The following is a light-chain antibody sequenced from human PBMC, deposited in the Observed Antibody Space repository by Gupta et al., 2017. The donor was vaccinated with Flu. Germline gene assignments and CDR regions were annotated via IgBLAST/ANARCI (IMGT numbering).Light chain of an antibody. V-gene: IGLV1-44*01. J-gene: IGLJ7*01. Sequence: QSVLTQPPSASGTPGQKVTISCSGSSSNIGSHVVNWYQQLPGTAPKLLIYTNSQRPSGVPDRFSASKSGTSASLAISGLQSEDEADYSCATWDGSLNGAVFGGGTQLTVL. CDR1: SSNIGSHV. CDR3: ATWDGSLNGAV. CDR2: TNS.